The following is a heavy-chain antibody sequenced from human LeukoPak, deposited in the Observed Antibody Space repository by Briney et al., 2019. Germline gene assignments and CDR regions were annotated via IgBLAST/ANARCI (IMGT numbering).Heavy chain of an antibody. D-gene: IGHD2-15*01. CDR2: IFYSGST. Sequence: PSETLSLTCTVSGGSISSHYWRWIRQPPGKRLEWIGYIFYSGSTNYNPSLKSRVTISVDTSKNQFSLKLSSVTAADTAVYYCARDGRTWVVWGKGTTVTVSS. J-gene: IGHJ6*04. CDR1: GGSISSHY. CDR3: ARDGRTWVV. V-gene: IGHV4-59*11.